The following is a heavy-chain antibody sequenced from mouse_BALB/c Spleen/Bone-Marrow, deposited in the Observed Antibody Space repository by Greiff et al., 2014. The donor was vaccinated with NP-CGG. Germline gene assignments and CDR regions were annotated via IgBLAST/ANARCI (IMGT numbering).Heavy chain of an antibody. Sequence: XQXSXAELVKPGASVKLSCTASGFNIKDTYMHWVKQRPEQSLEWIGRIDPANGNAKYDPKFQGKATITADTSSNTAYLQLSSLTSEDTAGYYGARLDLFAYWGQGTLVTVSA. CDR1: GFNIKDTY. CDR2: IDPANGNA. J-gene: IGHJ3*01. CDR3: ARLDLFAY. V-gene: IGHV14-3*02.